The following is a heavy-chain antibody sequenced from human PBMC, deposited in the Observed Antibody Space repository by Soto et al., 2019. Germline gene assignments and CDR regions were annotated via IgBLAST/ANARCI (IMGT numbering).Heavy chain of an antibody. Sequence: SETLSLTCAVSGGSFTSNNWWTWVRQPPGQGLEWIGEIYRTGRTNYNPSLKSRVTISLEKSENQFSLKVASLTAADTAVYYCASRDPGTSVDYWVQGTLVTVSS. CDR3: ASRDPGTSVDY. J-gene: IGHJ4*02. V-gene: IGHV4-4*02. D-gene: IGHD1-7*01. CDR2: IYRTGRT. CDR1: GGSFTSNNW.